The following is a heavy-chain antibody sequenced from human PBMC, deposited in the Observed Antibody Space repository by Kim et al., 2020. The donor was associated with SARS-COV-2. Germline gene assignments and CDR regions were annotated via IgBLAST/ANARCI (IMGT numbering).Heavy chain of an antibody. Sequence: IYYDDSGTGRFTISRDNDKNSLYLQMNSLRAEDTAVYYCARGPNYSPFDYWGQGTLVTVSS. V-gene: IGHV3-48*03. CDR2: I. J-gene: IGHJ4*02. D-gene: IGHD4-4*01. CDR3: ARGPNYSPFDY.